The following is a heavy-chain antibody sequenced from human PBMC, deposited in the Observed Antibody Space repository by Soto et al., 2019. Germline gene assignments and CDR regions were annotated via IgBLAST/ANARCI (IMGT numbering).Heavy chain of an antibody. D-gene: IGHD3-10*01. V-gene: IGHV4-59*01. CDR1: GGSTVGYY. Sequence: QVQLQESGPGLVKPSETLSITCTGSGGSTVGYYCSVIMKPPGKGLEWIESIYYSGSTNYHPSLKSRVPISVDTSNNQFYLKLSAVTAADTAVYYCAREHYYLARWGQVTLVIVSS. CDR3: AREHYYLAR. CDR2: IYYSGST. J-gene: IGHJ4*02.